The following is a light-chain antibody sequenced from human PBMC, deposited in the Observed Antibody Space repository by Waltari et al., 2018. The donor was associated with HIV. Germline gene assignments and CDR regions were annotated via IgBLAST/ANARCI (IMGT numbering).Light chain of an antibody. V-gene: IGLV2-23*02. CDR3: CSNAGSDTWV. CDR2: DVS. Sequence: QSALPPPASVSGSLGQAITISCTGASGDVGDFKYVSWYQQHPGNAPKVKIYDVSKPPSGVSDRFSGSKSGNTASLTISGLQAEDEADYYCCSNAGSDTWVFGGGTKLTVV. CDR1: SGDVGDFKY. J-gene: IGLJ3*02.